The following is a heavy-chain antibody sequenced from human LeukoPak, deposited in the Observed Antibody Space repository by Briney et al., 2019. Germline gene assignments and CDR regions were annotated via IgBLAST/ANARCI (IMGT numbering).Heavy chain of an antibody. CDR2: IYPGDSDT. Sequence: GESLKISCTTSGYSFTSYWVAWVRQMPGKGLEWMGIIYPGDSDTRYSPSFQGQVTISADNSMSTAYLQWSSLKASDTAIYYCARGYTSTWTPNWLDPWGQGTLVTVSS. CDR1: GYSFTSYW. J-gene: IGHJ5*02. D-gene: IGHD6-13*01. V-gene: IGHV5-51*01. CDR3: ARGYTSTWTPNWLDP.